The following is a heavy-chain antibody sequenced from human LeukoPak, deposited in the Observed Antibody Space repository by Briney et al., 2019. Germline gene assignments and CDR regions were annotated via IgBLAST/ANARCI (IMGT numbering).Heavy chain of an antibody. Sequence: PGGSLRLSCAASGFTFSSYGMHWVRQAPGKGLEWVAVIWYDGSNKYYADSVKGRFTISRDNSKNTLYLQMNSLRAEDTAVYYCARQRRGHYFDYWGQGTLVTVSS. CDR1: GFTFSSYG. D-gene: IGHD1-1*01. J-gene: IGHJ4*02. CDR2: IWYDGSNK. CDR3: ARQRRGHYFDY. V-gene: IGHV3-30*19.